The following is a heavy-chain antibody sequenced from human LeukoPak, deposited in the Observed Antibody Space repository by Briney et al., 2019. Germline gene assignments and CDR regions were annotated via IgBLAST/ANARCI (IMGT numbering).Heavy chain of an antibody. D-gene: IGHD6-6*01. V-gene: IGHV4-61*05. CDR2: IYYSGST. J-gene: IGHJ3*02. CDR3: ARVIAARDRDAFDI. CDR1: GGSISSISYY. Sequence: TETLSLTCAASGGSISSISYYWGWVRQPPGKGLEWIGYIYYSGSTNYNPSLKSRVTISVDTSKNQFSLKLSSVTAADTAVYYCARVIAARDRDAFDIWGQGTMVTVSS.